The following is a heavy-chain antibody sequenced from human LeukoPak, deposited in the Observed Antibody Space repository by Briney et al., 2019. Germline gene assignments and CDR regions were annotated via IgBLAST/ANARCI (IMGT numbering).Heavy chain of an antibody. Sequence: ASVKVSCKASGYTFTGYYMHWVRQAPGQGLEWMGWTNPNSGGTNYAQKFQGRVTMTRDTSISTAYMELSRLRSDDTAVYYCARDRYCSSTSCYPYYYYYYMDVWGKGTTVTVSS. CDR3: ARDRYCSSTSCYPYYYYYYMDV. V-gene: IGHV1-2*02. D-gene: IGHD2-2*01. CDR1: GYTFTGYY. J-gene: IGHJ6*03. CDR2: TNPNSGGT.